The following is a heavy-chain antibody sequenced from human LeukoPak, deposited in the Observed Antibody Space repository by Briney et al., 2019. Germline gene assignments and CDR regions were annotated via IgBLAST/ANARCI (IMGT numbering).Heavy chain of an antibody. CDR1: GYTFNSYG. CDR2: ISAYNGNT. D-gene: IGHD6-19*01. Sequence: ASVKVSCKATGYTFNSYGISWVRQVPGQGLEWMGWISAYNGNTNYAQKLQGRVTMTTDTSTSTAYMELRSLRSDDTAMYYCARVEYSSGWYWFDPWGQGTLVTVSS. J-gene: IGHJ5*02. CDR3: ARVEYSSGWYWFDP. V-gene: IGHV1-18*01.